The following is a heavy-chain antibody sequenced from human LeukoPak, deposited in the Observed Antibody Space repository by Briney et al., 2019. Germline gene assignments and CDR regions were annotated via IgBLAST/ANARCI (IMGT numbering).Heavy chain of an antibody. J-gene: IGHJ5*02. CDR1: GYTFTSYY. V-gene: IGHV1-46*01. CDR2: INPSGGST. D-gene: IGHD2-15*01. CDR3: ARDLACSGGSCYSGGDP. Sequence: ASMKVSCKASGYTFTSYYMHWVRQAPGQGLEWMGIINPSGGSTSYAQKFQGRVTMTRDTSTSTVYMELSSLRSEDTAVYYCARDLACSGGSCYSGGDPWGQGTLVTVSS.